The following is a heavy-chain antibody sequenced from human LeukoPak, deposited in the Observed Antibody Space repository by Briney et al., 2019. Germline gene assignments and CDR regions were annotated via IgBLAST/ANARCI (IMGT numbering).Heavy chain of an antibody. CDR2: IYYSGST. CDR1: GGSISSYY. V-gene: IGHV4-59*01. D-gene: IGHD1-20*01. CDR3: ARALRARITGTTASVYGMDV. Sequence: SETLSLTCSVSGGSISSYYWSWIPQPPGEGLVWIGYIYYSGSTYYNPALKSRVTISVDTSKTQFSLKLSSVTAAEPAVYYCARALRARITGTTASVYGMDVLGQGTTVTVSS. J-gene: IGHJ6*02.